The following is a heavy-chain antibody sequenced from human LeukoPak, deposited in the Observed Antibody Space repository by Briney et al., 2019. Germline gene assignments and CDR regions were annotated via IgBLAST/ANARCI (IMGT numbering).Heavy chain of an antibody. CDR3: AGKIVGALFY. CDR2: IYYSGST. V-gene: IGHV4-59*11. CDR1: GGSISRHY. D-gene: IGHD1-26*01. Sequence: SETLSLTCTVSGGSISRHYWSWIRQPPGKGLEWIGYIYYSGSTNYNPSLKNRVTISVDTSKNQFSLKLSSVTVADAAVYYCAGKIVGALFYWGQGTLVTVSS. J-gene: IGHJ4*02.